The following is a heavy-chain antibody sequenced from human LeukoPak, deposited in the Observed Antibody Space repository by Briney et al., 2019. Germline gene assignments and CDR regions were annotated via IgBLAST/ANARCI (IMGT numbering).Heavy chain of an antibody. D-gene: IGHD4-11*01. CDR2: IYYSGST. V-gene: IGHV4-30-4*08. J-gene: IGHJ4*02. CDR1: GGSISSGDYY. Sequence: SETLSLTCTVSGGSISSGDYYWRWLRQPPGKGLEWIGYIYYSGSTYYNPSLKSRVTISVDTSKNQFSLKLSSVTAADTAVYYCARAYSNYAFDYWGQGTLVTVSS. CDR3: ARAYSNYAFDY.